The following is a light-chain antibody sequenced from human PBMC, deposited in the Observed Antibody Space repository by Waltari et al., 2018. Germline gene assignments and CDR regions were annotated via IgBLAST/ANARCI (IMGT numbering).Light chain of an antibody. J-gene: IGKJ4*01. CDR2: DAS. Sequence: EIVLTQSPAALSLSPGESATLSCRASQTVDPHLAWYHQKPPQSPRLLIYDASKRATGLPARFSGGGSGTDFTLTISSLEPEDFALYYCQQHSSWPLTFGGGTEVEIK. V-gene: IGKV3-11*01. CDR3: QQHSSWPLT. CDR1: QTVDPH.